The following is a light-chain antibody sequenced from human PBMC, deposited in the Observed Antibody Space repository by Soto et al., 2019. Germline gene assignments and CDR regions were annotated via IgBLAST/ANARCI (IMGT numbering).Light chain of an antibody. Sequence: DIVMTQSPDSLAVXXXXXXXIXXXSTXIXXYSSNNKNSVAWYQQKPGQPPQLLIYWASTRESGVPDRFSGSESGTDFTLTISSLQAEDVAVYYCQQYYTTRWTFGQGTKVDIK. CDR3: QQYYTTRWT. CDR1: XIXXYSSNNKNS. J-gene: IGKJ1*01. V-gene: IGKV4-1*01. CDR2: WAS.